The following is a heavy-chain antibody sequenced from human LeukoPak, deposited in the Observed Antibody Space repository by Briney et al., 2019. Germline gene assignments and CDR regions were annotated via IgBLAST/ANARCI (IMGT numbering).Heavy chain of an antibody. CDR2: INHSGST. V-gene: IGHV4-34*01. CDR1: GGSFSGYY. CDR3: ARARYYDSSGYPRGNWFDP. D-gene: IGHD3-22*01. Sequence: KPSETLSLTCAVYGGSFSGYYWSWIRQPPGKGLEWIGEINHSGSTNYNPSLKSRVTISVDTSKNQFSLKLSSVTAADTAVYYCARARYYDSSGYPRGNWFDPWGQGTLVTVSS. J-gene: IGHJ5*02.